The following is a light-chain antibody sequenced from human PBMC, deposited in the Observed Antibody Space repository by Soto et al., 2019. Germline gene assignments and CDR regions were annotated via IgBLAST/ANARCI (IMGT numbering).Light chain of an antibody. CDR3: QTWGTGIHV. CDR1: SGHSNYA. V-gene: IGLV4-69*01. J-gene: IGLJ1*01. Sequence: QTVVTQSPSASASLGASVKLTCTLSSGHSNYAIAWHQQQPGKGPRYLMKLNSDGSHFKGDGIPDRFSGSSSGAERYLTISSLQSEDEADYYCQTWGTGIHVFGTGTKLTVL. CDR2: LNSDGSH.